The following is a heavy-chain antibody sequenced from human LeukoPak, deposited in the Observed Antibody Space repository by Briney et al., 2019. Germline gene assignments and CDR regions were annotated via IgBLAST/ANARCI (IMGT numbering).Heavy chain of an antibody. CDR1: GYTFTGYY. Sequence: ASVKVSCKASGYTFTGYYMHWVRQAPGQGLEWMGWINPNSGGTNYAQKFQGRVTMTRDTSISTAYMELSRLRSDDTAVYYCARGYSYGFDYYGMDVWGQGTKVTVSS. V-gene: IGHV1-2*02. J-gene: IGHJ6*02. D-gene: IGHD5-18*01. CDR3: ARGYSYGFDYYGMDV. CDR2: INPNSGGT.